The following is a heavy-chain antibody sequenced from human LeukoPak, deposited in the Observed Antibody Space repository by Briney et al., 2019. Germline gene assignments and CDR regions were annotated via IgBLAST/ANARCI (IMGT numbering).Heavy chain of an antibody. Sequence: SSETLSLTCTVSGGSISSSSYYWGWIRQPPGKGLEWIGTIYCSGTTNYKPSLKSRVTISVDTSKNQFSLKLNSVTAADTAVYYCARQGDGGRAFDYWGQGTLVTVSS. CDR1: GGSISSSSYY. V-gene: IGHV4-39*01. CDR3: ARQGDGGRAFDY. D-gene: IGHD4-23*01. CDR2: IYCSGTT. J-gene: IGHJ4*02.